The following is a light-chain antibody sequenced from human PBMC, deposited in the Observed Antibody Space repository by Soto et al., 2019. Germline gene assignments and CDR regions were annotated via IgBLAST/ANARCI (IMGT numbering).Light chain of an antibody. J-gene: IGKJ1*01. V-gene: IGKV3D-20*02. CDR3: QQRSNWPPWT. Sequence: EVVLTQSPGTLSLSPWERATLSCMASQSVSSTYLGWYQQKPGQAPRLLIYGASSRATDIPDRFSGSGSGTDFTLTISSLEPEDFAVYYCQQRSNWPPWTFGQGTKVDI. CDR2: GAS. CDR1: QSVSSTY.